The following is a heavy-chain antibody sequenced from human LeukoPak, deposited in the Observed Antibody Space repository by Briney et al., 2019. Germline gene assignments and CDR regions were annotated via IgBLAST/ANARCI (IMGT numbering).Heavy chain of an antibody. J-gene: IGHJ4*02. CDR3: ARNRQWRTFDY. Sequence: PSETLSLTCTVSGGSISSYYWSWIRQPPGKGLEWIGYIYYSGSTNYNPSLKSRVTISVDTSKNQFSLKLSSATAADTAVYYCARNRQWRTFDYWGQGTLVTVSS. CDR2: IYYSGST. D-gene: IGHD6-19*01. CDR1: GGSISSYY. V-gene: IGHV4-59*01.